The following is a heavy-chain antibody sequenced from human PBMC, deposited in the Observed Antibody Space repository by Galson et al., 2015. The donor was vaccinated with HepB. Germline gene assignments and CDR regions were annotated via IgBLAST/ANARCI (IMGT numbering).Heavy chain of an antibody. J-gene: IGHJ6*02. CDR3: ARALRPPGISDYGMDV. D-gene: IGHD5-12*01. CDR1: AFTVSSNY. V-gene: IGHV3-66*02. Sequence: SLRLSCAASAFTVSSNYMNWVRQAPGKGLEWVSIIYAGGSTYYAGSVKGRFTISRDNSKNTLYLQMNSLRAEDTGVYYCARALRPPGISDYGMDVWGRGTTVTVSS. CDR2: IYAGGST.